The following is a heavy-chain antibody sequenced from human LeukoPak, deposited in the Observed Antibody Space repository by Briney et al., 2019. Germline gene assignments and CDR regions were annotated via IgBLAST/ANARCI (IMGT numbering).Heavy chain of an antibody. J-gene: IGHJ4*02. D-gene: IGHD5-18*01. V-gene: IGHV3-48*03. CDR3: ARARENSYGLGSLDY. CDR1: GFTFSSYE. CDR2: IGSGGTI. Sequence: PGWSLRLSCAASGFTFSSYEINWVRQAPGKGLEWLSYIGSGGTIIHADSVKGRLTVSRDNAKNSVHLQMSSLRDEDTAVYYCARARENSYGLGSLDYWGQGTLVTVSS.